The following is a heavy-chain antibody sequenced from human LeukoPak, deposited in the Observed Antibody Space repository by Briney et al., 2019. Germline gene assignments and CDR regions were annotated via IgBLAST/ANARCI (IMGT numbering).Heavy chain of an antibody. CDR3: ARGYCGGDCYGD. D-gene: IGHD2-21*02. J-gene: IGHJ1*01. CDR2: ISSSSSRI. Sequence: GGSLRLSCAASGFTFSSYTMNWVRQAPGKGLEYVSSISSSSSRIYYADSVKGRFTISRDNTKSSLYLQMNSLRAEDMAVYYCARGYCGGDCYGDWGQGTLVTVSS. CDR1: GFTFSSYT. V-gene: IGHV3-21*01.